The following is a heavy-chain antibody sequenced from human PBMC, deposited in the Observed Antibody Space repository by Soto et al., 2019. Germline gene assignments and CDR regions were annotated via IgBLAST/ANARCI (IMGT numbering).Heavy chain of an antibody. CDR2: ISGSGTYI. Sequence: GGSLRLSCAATGFAFSSYTMNWVRQAPGKGLEWVSSISGSGTYIYYADSVKGRFTISRDNAKNSLYLQMNSLRAEDTAVYSCARVRGYSGYESRYWGQGTLVTVSS. CDR3: ARVRGYSGYESRY. V-gene: IGHV3-21*01. J-gene: IGHJ4*02. CDR1: GFAFSSYT. D-gene: IGHD5-12*01.